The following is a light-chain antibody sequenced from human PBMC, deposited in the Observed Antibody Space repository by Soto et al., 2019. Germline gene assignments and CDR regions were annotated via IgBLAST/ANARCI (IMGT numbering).Light chain of an antibody. J-gene: IGKJ4*01. CDR2: SAS. V-gene: IGKV1-9*01. CDR3: QQVDRPPLT. Sequence: DLQLTQSPSFLSASIGDRVSLSCRASQDITKYLAWYQQRPGRAPKLLIYSASTLHVGVPARFSGGGSGTEFTLTINSLQAEDFATYYCQQVDRPPLTFGGGTKVEI. CDR1: QDITKY.